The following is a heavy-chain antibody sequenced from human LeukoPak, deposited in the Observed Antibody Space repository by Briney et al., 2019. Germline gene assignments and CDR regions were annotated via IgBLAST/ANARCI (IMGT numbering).Heavy chain of an antibody. J-gene: IGHJ6*04. CDR3: AELGITMIGGV. CDR1: GFTFSDYY. Sequence: GGSLRLSCAASGFTFSDYYMSWIRQAPGKGLEWVSYISNNGNTRYYADSVKGRFTISRDNAKNSLYLQMNSLRAEDTAVYYCAELGITMIGGVWGKGTTVTISS. V-gene: IGHV3-11*04. CDR2: ISNNGNTR. D-gene: IGHD3-10*02.